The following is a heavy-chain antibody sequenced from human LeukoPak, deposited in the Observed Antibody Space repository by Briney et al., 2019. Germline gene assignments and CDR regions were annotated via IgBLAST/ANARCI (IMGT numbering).Heavy chain of an antibody. V-gene: IGHV3-23*01. CDR1: GFTFRNYS. CDR3: AKARSGSSSSCYNY. J-gene: IGHJ4*02. D-gene: IGHD2-2*02. Sequence: GGSLRLSCAASGFTFRNYSMNWVRQAPGKGLEWVSGISDSGGTTDYADSVKGRFAISRDNSNNTLYLQMSSLRAEDTAVYYCAKARSGSSSSCYNYWGQGTLVTVSS. CDR2: ISDSGGTT.